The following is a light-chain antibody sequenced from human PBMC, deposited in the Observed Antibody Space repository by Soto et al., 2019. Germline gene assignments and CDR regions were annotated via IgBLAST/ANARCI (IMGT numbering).Light chain of an antibody. Sequence: DIQMTQSPSTLSASVGDRVTITCRASQNIVNWLVWYQQKTGKAPKLLISDASRLESGIPSRFSGGGSGTEFPLTITILQPDYFATYYWQWYKSYSPYTFGQGTKLEIK. CDR2: DAS. CDR3: QWYKSYSPYT. CDR1: QNIVNW. J-gene: IGKJ2*01. V-gene: IGKV1-5*01.